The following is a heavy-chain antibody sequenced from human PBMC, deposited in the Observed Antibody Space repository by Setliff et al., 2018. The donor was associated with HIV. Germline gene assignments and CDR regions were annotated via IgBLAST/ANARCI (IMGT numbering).Heavy chain of an antibody. Sequence: PGGSLRLSCVASRFTFNDYWMSWVRQAPGKGLEWVSGINWNGGHTGYADSVKGRFTISRDNAKNSLYLQMNSLRAEDTALYYCARVGSSGGYGMDVWGQGTTVTVSS. D-gene: IGHD3-22*01. J-gene: IGHJ6*02. V-gene: IGHV3-20*04. CDR1: RFTFNDYW. CDR3: ARVGSSGGYGMDV. CDR2: INWNGGHT.